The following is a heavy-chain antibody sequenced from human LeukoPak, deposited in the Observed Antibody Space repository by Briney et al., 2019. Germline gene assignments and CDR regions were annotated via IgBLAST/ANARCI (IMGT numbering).Heavy chain of an antibody. CDR1: GGSISSYY. Sequence: PSETLSLTCTVSGGSISSYYWSWLRQPPGKGLEWIGYIYYSGSTNYNPSLKSRVTIPVDTSKNQFSLKLSSVTAADTAVYYCARLRAISNWFDPWGQGTLVTVSS. D-gene: IGHD1-26*01. CDR2: IYYSGST. V-gene: IGHV4-59*08. CDR3: ARLRAISNWFDP. J-gene: IGHJ5*02.